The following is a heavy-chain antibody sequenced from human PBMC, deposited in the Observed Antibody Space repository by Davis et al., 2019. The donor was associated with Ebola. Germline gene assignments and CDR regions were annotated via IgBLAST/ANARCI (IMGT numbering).Heavy chain of an antibody. D-gene: IGHD3-10*01. J-gene: IGHJ6*04. Sequence: HSQTLSLTCAISGDSISSGGWNWIRQSPSRGLEWLGRTYYSSKWYKDYAVSVKSRITINPDTSKNQFSLQLNSVTPEDTALYYCARGWFRGGMDVWGEGTTVTVSS. CDR2: TYYSSKWYK. CDR3: ARGWFRGGMDV. CDR1: GDSISSGG. V-gene: IGHV6-1*01.